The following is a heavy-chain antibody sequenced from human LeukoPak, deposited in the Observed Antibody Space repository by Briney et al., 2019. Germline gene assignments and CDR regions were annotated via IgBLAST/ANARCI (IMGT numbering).Heavy chain of an antibody. CDR1: GFTFSSYS. CDR3: ARDPMVRGVIRYFDY. D-gene: IGHD3-10*01. Sequence: GGSLRLPCAASGFTFSSYSMNWVRQAPGKGLEWASSISSSSSYIYYADSVKGRFTISRDNAKNSLYLQMNSLRAEDTAVYYCARDPMVRGVIRYFDYWGQGTLVTVSS. CDR2: ISSSSSYI. V-gene: IGHV3-21*01. J-gene: IGHJ4*02.